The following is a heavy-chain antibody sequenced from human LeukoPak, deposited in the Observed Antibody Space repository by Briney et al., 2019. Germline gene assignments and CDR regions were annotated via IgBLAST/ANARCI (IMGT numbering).Heavy chain of an antibody. J-gene: IGHJ4*02. CDR2: ISYDGSNK. CDR1: GFTFSSYG. CDR3: AKDAITALDH. Sequence: GGSLRLSCAASGFTFSSYGMHWVRQAPGKGLEWVAVISYDGSNKYYADSVKGRFTISRDSSKNTLYLQMNSLRAEDTSVYYCAKDAITALDHWGQGTLVTVSS. V-gene: IGHV3-30*18. D-gene: IGHD5-18*01.